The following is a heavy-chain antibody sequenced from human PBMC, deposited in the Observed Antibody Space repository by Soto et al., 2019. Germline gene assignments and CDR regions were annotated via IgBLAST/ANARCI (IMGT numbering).Heavy chain of an antibody. Sequence: GASVKVSCKASGYTFTSYYMRWVRQAPGQGLEWMGIINPSGGSTSYAQKFQGRVTMTRDTSTSTVYMELSSLRAEDTAVYYCAKDLSAIVEYFQHWGQGTLVTVSS. CDR1: GYTFTSYY. CDR2: INPSGGST. D-gene: IGHD3-16*02. CDR3: AKDLSAIVEYFQH. V-gene: IGHV1-46*01. J-gene: IGHJ1*01.